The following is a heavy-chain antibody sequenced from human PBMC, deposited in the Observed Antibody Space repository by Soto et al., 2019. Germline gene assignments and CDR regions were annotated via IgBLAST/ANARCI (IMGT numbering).Heavy chain of an antibody. CDR2: IRSSGSTT. V-gene: IGHV3-11*01. J-gene: IGHJ3*02. CDR1: GFTFSDYH. Sequence: QVQLVESGGGLVKAGGSLRLSCAASGFTFSDYHMSWIRQAPGKGLEWVSYIRSSGSTTYYADSVKGRFTISRDNAKNSLYLQMNSLRAEDTAVYYCVQTGIYFTFDIWDQGTKVNVSS. D-gene: IGHD1-26*01. CDR3: VQTGIYFTFDI.